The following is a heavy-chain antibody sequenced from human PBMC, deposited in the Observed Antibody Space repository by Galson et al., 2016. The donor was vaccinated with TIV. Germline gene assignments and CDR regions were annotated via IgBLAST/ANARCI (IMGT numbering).Heavy chain of an antibody. D-gene: IGHD3-10*01. Sequence: PALVKPTQTLTLTCTFSGFSLSTTKVGVACVRQPPGEALEWLALIYWDDDKRSSPSLRSRLAISKDTSKNQVVLIMTNMDPVDTATYYCTHLPNMVYYGMAVWGQGTTVTVSS. CDR1: GFSLSTTKVG. J-gene: IGHJ6*02. V-gene: IGHV2-5*02. CDR3: THLPNMVYYGMAV. CDR2: IYWDDDK.